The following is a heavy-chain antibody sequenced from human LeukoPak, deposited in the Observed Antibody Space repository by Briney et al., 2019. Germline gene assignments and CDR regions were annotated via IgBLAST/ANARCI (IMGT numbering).Heavy chain of an antibody. CDR1: GGTFSSYA. D-gene: IGHD3-10*01. V-gene: IGHV1-69*05. J-gene: IGHJ5*02. Sequence: SVKVSCKASGGTFSSYAISWVRQAPGQGLEWMGGIIPIFGTANYAQKFQGRVTITTDESTSTAYMELSSVRSEDTAVYYCAKEARLLWFGELLNWFDPWGQGTLVTVSS. CDR3: AKEARLLWFGELLNWFDP. CDR2: IIPIFGTA.